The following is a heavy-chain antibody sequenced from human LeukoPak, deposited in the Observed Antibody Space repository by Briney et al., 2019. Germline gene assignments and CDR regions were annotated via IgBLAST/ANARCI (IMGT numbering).Heavy chain of an antibody. V-gene: IGHV4-39*01. CDR1: GGSISSSSYY. CDR2: IYYSGST. CDR3: ARLPIYGGYDQDTSDY. D-gene: IGHD5-12*01. J-gene: IGHJ4*02. Sequence: PSETLSLTCTVSGGSISSSSYYWGWIRQPPGKGLEWIGSIYYSGSTYYNPSLKSRVTISVDTSKNQFSLKLSSVTAADTAVYYCARLPIYGGYDQDTSDYWGQGTLVTVSS.